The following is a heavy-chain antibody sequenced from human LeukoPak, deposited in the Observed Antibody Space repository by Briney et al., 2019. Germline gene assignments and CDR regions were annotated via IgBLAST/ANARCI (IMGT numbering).Heavy chain of an antibody. D-gene: IGHD3-3*01. V-gene: IGHV3-23*01. CDR3: AKDLPGITIFGALHY. CDR1: GFTFSDCV. J-gene: IGHJ4*02. Sequence: GGSLRLSCAASGFTFSDCVMSWLRQAPGKGLEGVSTITAGGGSTYYGDFVKGRFTISRDNSKNTLYLQLNSLRADDTAVYYCAKDLPGITIFGALHYWGQGALVTVS. CDR2: ITAGGGST.